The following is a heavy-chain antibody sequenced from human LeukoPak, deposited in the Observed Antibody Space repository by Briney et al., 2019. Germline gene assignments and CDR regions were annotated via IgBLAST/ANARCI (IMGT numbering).Heavy chain of an antibody. V-gene: IGHV4-34*12. CDR3: ARDGGYCSSTSCYVGFDY. D-gene: IGHD2-2*01. J-gene: IGHJ4*02. CDR1: GGSFSGHY. CDR2: IIHSGST. Sequence: SETLSLTCAIYGGSFSGHYWSWIRQPPGKGLEWIGEIIHSGSTNYNPSLKSRVTISVDTSKNQFSLKLTSVTAADTAVYYCARDGGYCSSTSCYVGFDYWGQGTLVTVSS.